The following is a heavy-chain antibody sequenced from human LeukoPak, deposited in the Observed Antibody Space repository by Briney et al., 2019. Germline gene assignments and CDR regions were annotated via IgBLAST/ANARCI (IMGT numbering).Heavy chain of an antibody. D-gene: IGHD2-15*01. CDR1: VGTFSSYA. V-gene: IGHV1-69*04. CDR3: ARAGYCSGGSCLNRLDY. J-gene: IGHJ4*02. CDR2: IIPILGIA. Sequence: GSSVTVSCKGSVGTFSSYAISWMRQPPGQGLEWMGRIIPILGIANYEQRFQGRFTITADKSTSTAYMELSSLRSEDTAVYYCARAGYCSGGSCLNRLDYWGQGTLVTVSS.